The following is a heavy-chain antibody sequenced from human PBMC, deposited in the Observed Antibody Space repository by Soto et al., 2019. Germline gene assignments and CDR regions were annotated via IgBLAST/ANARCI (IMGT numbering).Heavy chain of an antibody. CDR3: AREGRNYGSPYYYYGMDV. J-gene: IGHJ6*02. CDR1: GFTFSSYD. D-gene: IGHD3-10*01. CDR2: IGTAGDT. Sequence: PGGSLRLSCAASGFTFSSYDMHWVRQATGKGLEWVSAIGTAGDTYYPGSVKGRFTISRENAKNSLYLQMNSLRAGDTAVYYCAREGRNYGSPYYYYGMDVWGQGTTVTVSS. V-gene: IGHV3-13*04.